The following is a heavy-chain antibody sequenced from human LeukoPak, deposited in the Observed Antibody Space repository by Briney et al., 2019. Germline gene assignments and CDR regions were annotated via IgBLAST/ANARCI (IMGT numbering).Heavy chain of an antibody. CDR1: GFSFCTYA. J-gene: IGHJ4*02. D-gene: IGHD3-22*01. CDR3: TKGGVVSAFGY. CDR2: VSGSGGNT. V-gene: IGHV3-23*01. Sequence: GGSLRLSCAASGFSFCTYAMTWVRQAPGKGLECVSPVSGSGGNTYYTDSVKGRFTISRDNSKNTLFLQMSSLRDEDTALYYCTKGGVVSAFGYWGQGVLVTVSS.